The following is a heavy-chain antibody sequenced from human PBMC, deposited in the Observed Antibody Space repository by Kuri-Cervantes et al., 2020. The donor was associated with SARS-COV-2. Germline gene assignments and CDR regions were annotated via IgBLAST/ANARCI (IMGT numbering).Heavy chain of an antibody. Sequence: ASVKASCKASGYTFTGYYMHWVRQAPGQGLEWMGWINPNSGGTNYAQKFQGWVTMTRDTSISTAYMELSRLRSEDTAVYYCAGRRDGAWNENFYAMDVWGQWTTVTVS. D-gene: IGHD1-1*01. J-gene: IGHJ6*02. CDR1: GYTFTGYY. V-gene: IGHV1-2*04. CDR2: INPNSGGT. CDR3: AGRRDGAWNENFYAMDV.